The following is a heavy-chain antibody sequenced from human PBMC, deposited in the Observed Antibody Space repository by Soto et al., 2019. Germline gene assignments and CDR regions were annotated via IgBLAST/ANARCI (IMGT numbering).Heavy chain of an antibody. Sequence: GGSLRVSCAASGFTFSSYWMHWGRQAPGKGLVWVSRISSDGSDTKYADSVKGRFTISRDNIKNTLYLQMNSLTAEDTALYYCGRDTFSSPDYWGQGTLVTVSS. CDR2: ISSDGSDT. D-gene: IGHD6-6*01. V-gene: IGHV3-74*03. CDR3: GRDTFSSPDY. J-gene: IGHJ4*02. CDR1: GFTFSSYW.